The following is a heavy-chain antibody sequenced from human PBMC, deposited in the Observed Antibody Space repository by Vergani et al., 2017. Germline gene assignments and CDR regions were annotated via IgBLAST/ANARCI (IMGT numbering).Heavy chain of an antibody. CDR3: ARRSSSYYFDI. D-gene: IGHD3-22*01. CDR1: ADSISSGSYY. J-gene: IGHJ5*02. CDR2: VSHSGDT. V-gene: IGHV4-39*02. Sequence: QVQLQESGPGLVKSSETLFLTCTVSADSISSGSYYWGWIRQPPGKGLEWISSVSHSGDTYFNPSLKGRVSISMDTSKNYFFLTLSSVTAADTAMYYCARRSSSYYFDIWGQGVLITVSS.